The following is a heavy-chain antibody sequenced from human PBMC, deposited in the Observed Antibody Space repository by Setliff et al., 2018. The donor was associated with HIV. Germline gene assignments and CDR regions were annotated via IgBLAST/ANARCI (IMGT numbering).Heavy chain of an antibody. CDR3: ARESVGYYDTSGFFN. D-gene: IGHD3-22*01. Sequence: SETLSLTCSVSGDSISTYYWSWIRQPPGKGLEWIGYIYYSGSTNYNPSLKSRVTISVDTSKKQFSLRLSPVTAADTAVYFCARESVGYYDTSGFFNWGQGTLITVS. CDR2: IYYSGST. CDR1: GDSISTYY. J-gene: IGHJ4*02. V-gene: IGHV4-59*01.